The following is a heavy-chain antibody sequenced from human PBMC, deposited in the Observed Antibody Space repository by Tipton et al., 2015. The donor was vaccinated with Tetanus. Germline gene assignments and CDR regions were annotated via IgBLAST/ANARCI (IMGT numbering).Heavy chain of an antibody. CDR2: ISGTGTTV. Sequence: SLRLSCAASGFTFSSYNMNWVRQAPGKGLEWVSHISGTGTTVDYADSVKGRFTISRDNAKNSLYLQMNSLRDEDTAIYYCARGFRPIFGVAQPFDPWGQGTLVTVSS. D-gene: IGHD3-3*01. CDR3: ARGFRPIFGVAQPFDP. J-gene: IGHJ5*02. CDR1: GFTFSSYN. V-gene: IGHV3-48*02.